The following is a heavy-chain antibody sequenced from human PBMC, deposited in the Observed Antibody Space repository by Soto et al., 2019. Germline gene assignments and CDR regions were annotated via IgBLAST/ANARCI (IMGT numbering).Heavy chain of an antibody. CDR1: GFTFSSYG. D-gene: IGHD6-6*01. J-gene: IGHJ4*02. CDR2: ISYDGSNK. CDR3: AKDLYSSSSFYFDY. V-gene: IGHV3-30*18. Sequence: PGGSLRLSCAASGFTFSSYGMHWVRQAPGKGLEWVAVISYDGSNKYYADSVKGRFTISSDNSKNTLYLQMNSLRAEDTAVYYCAKDLYSSSSFYFDYWGQGTLVTVSS.